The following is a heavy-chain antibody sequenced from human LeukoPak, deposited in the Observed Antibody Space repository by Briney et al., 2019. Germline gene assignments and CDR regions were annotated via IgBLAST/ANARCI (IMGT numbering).Heavy chain of an antibody. CDR3: ARGHISLRLYYFDY. V-gene: IGHV1-2*02. CDR1: GYTFTGNF. Sequence: ASVKVSCKASGYTFTGNFIHWVRQAPGQGLEWVGWINPNGGGTNYAQKFQGRVTITRDTSISTAYMDLSSLTSEDTAIYYWARGHISLRLYYFDYWGQGTLVTVSS. D-gene: IGHD6-6*01. J-gene: IGHJ4*02. CDR2: INPNGGGT.